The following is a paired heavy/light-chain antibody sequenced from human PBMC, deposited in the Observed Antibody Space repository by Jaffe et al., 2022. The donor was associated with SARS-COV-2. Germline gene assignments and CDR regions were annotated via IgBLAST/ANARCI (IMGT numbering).Heavy chain of an antibody. D-gene: IGHD1-26*01. Sequence: DVQLVESGGGLVQPGGSLRLSCAGSGFTFSDYSMNWVRQAPGKGLEWLSYISSSGVTVYSADSVMGRFTISRDNAKNSLYLQMNSLRAEDTAVYYCTRDAVEWELFYWGQGTLVTVSS. CDR1: GFTFSDYS. CDR2: ISSSGVTV. CDR3: TRDAVEWELFY. V-gene: IGHV3-48*01. J-gene: IGHJ4*02.
Light chain of an antibody. CDR1: QGIRNN. CDR3: LQDYNYPRT. CDR2: AAS. V-gene: IGKV1-6*02. Sequence: AIQMTQSPSSLSASVGDRVTITCRASQGIRNNLGWYQQKPGKAPKLLIYAASNLQSGVPSRFSGSGSGTDFTLTITGLQPEDFATYYCLQDYNYPRTFGQGTKVDIK. J-gene: IGKJ1*01.